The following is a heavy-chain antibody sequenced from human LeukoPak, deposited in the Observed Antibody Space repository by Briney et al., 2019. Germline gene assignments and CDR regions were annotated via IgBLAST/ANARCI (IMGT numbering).Heavy chain of an antibody. CDR2: INQGGSDK. Sequence: GGSLRLSCAASGFTFSGHWMSWVRQAPGKGLEWVANINQGGSDKYYVDSVKGRFTISRDNANNLLYLRMNSLRGEDTAVYYCTRDRSRAEDDWGQGTLVTVSS. J-gene: IGHJ4*02. V-gene: IGHV3-7*01. D-gene: IGHD1-14*01. CDR1: GFTFSGHW. CDR3: TRDRSRAEDD.